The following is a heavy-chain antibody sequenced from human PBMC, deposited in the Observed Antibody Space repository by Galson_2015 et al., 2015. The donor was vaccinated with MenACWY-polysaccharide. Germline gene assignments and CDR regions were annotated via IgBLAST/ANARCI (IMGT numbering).Heavy chain of an antibody. Sequence: ETLSLTCAVSGGSFNGYYWSWIRQPPGKGLEWIGEINHSGGANYNPSLKSRVTISINTSKNQFSLNLNSVTAADTAVYYCARPNGYCTSTSCYRIFNYWGQGTLLTVSS. D-gene: IGHD2-2*01. J-gene: IGHJ4*02. CDR2: INHSGGA. CDR3: ARPNGYCTSTSCYRIFNY. CDR1: GGSFNGYY. V-gene: IGHV4-34*01.